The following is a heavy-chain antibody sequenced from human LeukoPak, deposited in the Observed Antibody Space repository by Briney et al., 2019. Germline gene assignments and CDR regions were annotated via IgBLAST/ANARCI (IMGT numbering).Heavy chain of an antibody. D-gene: IGHD3-10*01. CDR3: ARDSGRWFDP. CDR2: ISYDGREK. CDR1: GFTFSSYA. J-gene: IGHJ5*02. V-gene: IGHV3-30*04. Sequence: GGSLRLSCTASGFTFSSYAMHWVRQAPGKGLEWVAVISYDGREKHYADSVKGRFTISRDNSKNTLYLQMNSLRVEDTTLYYCARDSGRWFDPWGQGTLVTVSS.